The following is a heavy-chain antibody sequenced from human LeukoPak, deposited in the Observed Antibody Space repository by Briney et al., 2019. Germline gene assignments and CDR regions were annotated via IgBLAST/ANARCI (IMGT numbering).Heavy chain of an antibody. J-gene: IGHJ4*02. V-gene: IGHV3-23*01. Sequence: PGGSLRLSCEASGFTFGSHAMYRVRQAPGKGLEWVAGIFGSGGSPHYADSVKGRFIISRDNPRNTVYLQINSLRDEDTAVYYCGKTTVGYSSGQKPAWPVDYWGQGTLVTVSS. CDR3: GKTTVGYSSGQKPAWPVDY. CDR1: GFTFGSHA. CDR2: IFGSGGSP. D-gene: IGHD5-18*01.